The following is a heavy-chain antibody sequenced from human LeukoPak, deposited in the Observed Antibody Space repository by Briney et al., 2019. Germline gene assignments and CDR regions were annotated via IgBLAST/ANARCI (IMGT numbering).Heavy chain of an antibody. V-gene: IGHV3-23*01. CDR1: GFTFTSYS. Sequence: PGGSLRLSCAASGFTFTSYSMNWVRQAPGKGLEWVSAISGSGDSTYYADSVKGRFTISRDNSKNTLYLQMNSLRAEDTAVYYCAKGRPGAYWYFDLWGRGTLVTVFS. J-gene: IGHJ2*01. CDR2: ISGSGDST. CDR3: AKGRPGAYWYFDL.